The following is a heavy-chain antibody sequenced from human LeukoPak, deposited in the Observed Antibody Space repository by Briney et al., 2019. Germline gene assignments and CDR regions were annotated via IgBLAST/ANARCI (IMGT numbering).Heavy chain of an antibody. Sequence: SQTLSLTCTVSGGSISSGSYYWSWIRQPAGKGLEWIGRIYTSGSTNYNPSLKSRVTMSVDTSKNQFSLKLSSVTAADTAVYYCARIPLLCSSTSCYTGPHYYYYMDVWGKGTTVTVSS. CDR3: ARIPLLCSSTSCYTGPHYYYYMDV. J-gene: IGHJ6*03. D-gene: IGHD2-2*02. V-gene: IGHV4-61*02. CDR1: GGSISSGSYY. CDR2: IYTSGST.